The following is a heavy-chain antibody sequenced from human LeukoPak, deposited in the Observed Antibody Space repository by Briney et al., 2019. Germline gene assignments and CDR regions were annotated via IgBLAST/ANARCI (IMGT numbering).Heavy chain of an antibody. V-gene: IGHV4-59*01. CDR1: GGSISTYS. Sequence: SETLSLTCTVSGGSISTYSWSWIRQPPGKGLEWIGYIYSSGSTNYNPSLKSRVTISVDTSKNQFSLKLSSVTAADTAVYYCAREKSPDYCSGASCYFDYWGQGTLVTVSP. J-gene: IGHJ4*02. D-gene: IGHD2-15*01. CDR2: IYSSGST. CDR3: AREKSPDYCSGASCYFDY.